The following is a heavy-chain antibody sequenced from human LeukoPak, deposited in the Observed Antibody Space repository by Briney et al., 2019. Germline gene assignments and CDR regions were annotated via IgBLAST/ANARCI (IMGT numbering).Heavy chain of an antibody. D-gene: IGHD5-12*01. Sequence: TGGSLRLSCAASGFTFSGYWMHWLRQAPGKGLVWVSRINSDGNSITYADSVKGRFTMSRDNAKNTLYLQMNSLRVEDTAVYYCAREGRVSGYDFDCWGQGTLVTVSS. V-gene: IGHV3-74*03. CDR2: INSDGNSI. CDR3: AREGRVSGYDFDC. CDR1: GFTFSGYW. J-gene: IGHJ4*02.